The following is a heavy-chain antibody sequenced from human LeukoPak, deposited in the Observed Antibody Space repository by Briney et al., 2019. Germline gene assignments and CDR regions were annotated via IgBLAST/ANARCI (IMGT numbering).Heavy chain of an antibody. J-gene: IGHJ3*02. Sequence: GGSLRLSCTGSGFTFGDYAMSWFRQAPGKGLEWVGFIRSKGYGETPEYAASVKGRFTISRDDSKNIAYLQMDSLKTEDTAVYYCTTDAVKGYYDFLSSLAFDIWGQGTMVTVSS. D-gene: IGHD3-3*01. CDR1: GFTFGDYA. V-gene: IGHV3-49*03. CDR2: IRSKGYGETP. CDR3: TTDAVKGYYDFLSSLAFDI.